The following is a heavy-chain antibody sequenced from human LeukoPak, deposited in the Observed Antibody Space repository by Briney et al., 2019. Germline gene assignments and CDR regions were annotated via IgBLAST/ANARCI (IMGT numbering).Heavy chain of an antibody. J-gene: IGHJ5*02. Sequence: SVKVSCKASGGTFSSYAISWVRQAPGQGLEWMGRIIPILGIADYAQKFQGRVTITADKSTSTAYMELSSLRSEDTAVYYCARATNRGSSSPAWFDPWGQGTLVTVSS. CDR2: IIPILGIA. CDR1: GGTFSSYA. V-gene: IGHV1-69*04. CDR3: ARATNRGSSSPAWFDP. D-gene: IGHD6-13*01.